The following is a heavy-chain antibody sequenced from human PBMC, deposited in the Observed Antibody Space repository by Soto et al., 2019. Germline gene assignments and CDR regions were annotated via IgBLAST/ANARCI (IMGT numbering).Heavy chain of an antibody. D-gene: IGHD6-6*01. V-gene: IGHV4-30-4*01. CDR1: GGSISSGDYY. J-gene: IGHJ5*02. Sequence: XVQLQESGXXXXXPSQTLSLTCTVSGGSISSGDYYWSWIRQPPGKGLEWIGYIYHSGSTYYNPSLKSRVTISVDTSKNQFSLKLSSGTAADTAVYYCARERPDGAMLDPWGQGTLVTVSS. CDR2: IYHSGST. CDR3: ARERPDGAMLDP.